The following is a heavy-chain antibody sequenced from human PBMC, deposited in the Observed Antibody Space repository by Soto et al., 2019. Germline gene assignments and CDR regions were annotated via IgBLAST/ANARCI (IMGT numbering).Heavy chain of an antibody. V-gene: IGHV1-69*06. CDR3: WRHDKTALPPLDS. J-gene: IGHJ4*02. D-gene: IGHD1-1*01. CDR1: GAGDTFSNYG. Sequence: QVHLVQSGAEVKSPGSAVKVSCKVSGAGDTFSNYGLNWMRQAPGQGLEWMGGTIPAFGTANYAQKCQGRVTITADTSTTTAYMELRSLRSDDTAVYYCWRHDKTALPPLDSWGQGTLVSVSS. CDR2: TIPAFGTA.